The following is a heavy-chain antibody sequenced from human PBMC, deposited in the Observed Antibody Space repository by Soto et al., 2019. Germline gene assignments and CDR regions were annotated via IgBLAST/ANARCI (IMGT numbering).Heavy chain of an antibody. Sequence: GGSLRLPCAASGFTFSSYAMSWVRQAPGKGLEWVSAISGSGGSTYYADSVKGRFTISRDNSKNTLYLQMNSLRAEDTAVYYCAKEFVHYDILTGVFDYWGQGTLVTVSS. CDR2: ISGSGGST. CDR1: GFTFSSYA. D-gene: IGHD3-9*01. V-gene: IGHV3-23*01. CDR3: AKEFVHYDILTGVFDY. J-gene: IGHJ4*02.